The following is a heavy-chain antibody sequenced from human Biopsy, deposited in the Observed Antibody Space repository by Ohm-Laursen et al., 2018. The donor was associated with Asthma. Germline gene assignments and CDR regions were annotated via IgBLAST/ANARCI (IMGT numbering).Heavy chain of an antibody. D-gene: IGHD6-19*01. V-gene: IGHV3-53*01. CDR1: GFTVSRDH. Sequence: GSLRLSCAASGFTVSRDHMFWVRQAPGKGLEWVSVIYSGGTSHTADSVRGRFTISRDYSKYTLHLQMHSLRVEDTAVYYCARGDSSGWSHYYFDYWGQGTLVTVSS. CDR2: IYSGGTS. J-gene: IGHJ4*02. CDR3: ARGDSSGWSHYYFDY.